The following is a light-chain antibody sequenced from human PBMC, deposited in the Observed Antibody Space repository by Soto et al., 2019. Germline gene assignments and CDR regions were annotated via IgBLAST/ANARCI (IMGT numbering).Light chain of an antibody. J-gene: IGKJ1*01. CDR3: QQSYSTTWT. Sequence: IPMYHPPSSLYASVGHRVTITCRARQGSSTYLDWYQQKPGKAPNLLIYAASSMPSGVPSRFSGSGSGTEFTLTISSLQSEDFAAYSCQQSYSTTWTFGQGTKVDIK. V-gene: IGKV1-39*01. CDR1: QGSSTY. CDR2: AAS.